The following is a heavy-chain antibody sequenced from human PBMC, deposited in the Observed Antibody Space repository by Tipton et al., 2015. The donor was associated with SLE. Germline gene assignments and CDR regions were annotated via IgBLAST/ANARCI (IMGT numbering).Heavy chain of an antibody. CDR3: ARVITGDWYFDV. V-gene: IGHV4-38-2*02. Sequence: TLSLTCTVSGYSISSGYYWGWIRQPPGKGLEWVGEINHSGSTNYNPSLKSRVTISVDTSKNQFSLKLSSVTAADTAVYYCARVITGDWYFDVWGRGTLVTVSS. J-gene: IGHJ2*01. D-gene: IGHD7-27*01. CDR1: GYSISSGYY. CDR2: INHSGST.